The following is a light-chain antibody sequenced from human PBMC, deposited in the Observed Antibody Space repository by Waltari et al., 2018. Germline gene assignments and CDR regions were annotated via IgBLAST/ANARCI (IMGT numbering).Light chain of an antibody. CDR2: EVS. V-gene: IGLV2-14*01. J-gene: IGLJ3*02. CDR3: SSYRSSSTRWV. CDR1: SRDVGGYNY. Sequence: QSALTQPASVSGSPGQSITISCTGTSRDVGGYNYVSWYQQHPGKAPKLMIYEVSNRPSGVSNRFSGSKSGNTASLTISGLQAEDEADYYCSSYRSSSTRWVFGGGTKLTVL.